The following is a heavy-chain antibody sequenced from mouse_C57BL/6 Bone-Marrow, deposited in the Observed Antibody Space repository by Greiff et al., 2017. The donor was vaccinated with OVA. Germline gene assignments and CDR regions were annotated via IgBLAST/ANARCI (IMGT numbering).Heavy chain of an antibody. CDR3: ACYYGYPYYAMDY. V-gene: IGHV1-55*01. CDR2: IYPGSGST. D-gene: IGHD2-2*01. Sequence: QVQLKQPGAELVKPGASVKMSCKASGYTFTSYWITWVKQRPGQGLEWIGDIYPGSGSTNYNEKFKSKATLTVDTSSSTAYMQLSSLTSEDSAVYYCACYYGYPYYAMDYWGQGTSVTVSS. J-gene: IGHJ4*01. CDR1: GYTFTSYW.